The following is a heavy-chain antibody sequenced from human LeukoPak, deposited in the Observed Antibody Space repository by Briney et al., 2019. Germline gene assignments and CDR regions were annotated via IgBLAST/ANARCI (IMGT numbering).Heavy chain of an antibody. CDR1: GYTFTSYD. J-gene: IGHJ4*02. CDR2: MSPNSGNT. V-gene: IGHV1-8*01. D-gene: IGHD3-3*01. Sequence: ASVKVSCKASGYTFTSYDFNWVRQATGQGLEWMGWMSPNSGNTGYAQKFQRRVTMTSNTSISTAYMELSGLRSEDTAIYYCARGPSYYDFHHWGQGTLVTVSS. CDR3: ARGPSYYDFHH.